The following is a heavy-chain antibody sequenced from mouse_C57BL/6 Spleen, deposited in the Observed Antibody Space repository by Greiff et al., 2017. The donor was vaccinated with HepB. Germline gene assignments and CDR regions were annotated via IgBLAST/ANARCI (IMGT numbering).Heavy chain of an antibody. V-gene: IGHV1-39*01. CDR2: INPNYGTT. Sequence: VQLKESGPELVKPGASVKISCKASGYSFTDYNMNWVKQSNGKSLEWIGVINPNYGTTSYNQKFKGKATLTVDQSSSTAYMQLNSLTSEDSAVYYCARSPYYYGSSEPFWYFDVWGTGTTVTVSS. D-gene: IGHD1-1*01. J-gene: IGHJ1*03. CDR1: GYSFTDYN. CDR3: ARSPYYYGSSEPFWYFDV.